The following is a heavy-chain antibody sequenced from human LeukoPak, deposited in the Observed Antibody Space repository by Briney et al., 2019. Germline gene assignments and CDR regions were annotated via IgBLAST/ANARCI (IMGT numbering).Heavy chain of an antibody. D-gene: IGHD2-15*01. CDR3: ARGVVVAATWELGYYYMDV. CDR1: GGSISSYY. CDR2: IYTSGST. Sequence: SETLSLTCTVSGGSISSYYWSWIRQPAGKGLEWIGRIYTSGSTNYNPSLKSRVTMSVDTSKNQFSLKLSSVTAADTAVYYCARGVVVAATWELGYYYMDVWGKGTTVTISS. J-gene: IGHJ6*03. V-gene: IGHV4-4*07.